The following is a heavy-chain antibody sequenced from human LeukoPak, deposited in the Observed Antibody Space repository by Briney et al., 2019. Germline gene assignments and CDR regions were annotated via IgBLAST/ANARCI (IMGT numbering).Heavy chain of an antibody. CDR2: ISGSGGST. CDR1: GFTFSSYA. CDR3: AKDLGRIQTYGMDV. Sequence: GGSLRLSCAASGFTFSSYAMSWVRQAPGKGLEWVSAISGSGGSTYYADSVKGRFTISRDNSKNTLYLQMNSLRAEDTAVYYCAKDLGRIQTYGMDVWGRGTTVTVSS. J-gene: IGHJ6*02. V-gene: IGHV3-23*01.